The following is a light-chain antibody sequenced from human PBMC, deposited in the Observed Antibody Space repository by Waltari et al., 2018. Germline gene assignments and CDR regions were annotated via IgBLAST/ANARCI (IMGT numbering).Light chain of an antibody. CDR3: QQSDGIPFT. CDR2: TTS. CDR1: QSVTRF. J-gene: IGKJ2*01. Sequence: DIKMTQSPSSLSASVGDVVTITCRASQSVTRFLKWYQQKPGKAPRLLIFTTSNLQGGVPSRFSGSGSGTDFTLTINGLQPEDYATYYCQQSDGIPFTFGQGTKVDVK. V-gene: IGKV1-39*01.